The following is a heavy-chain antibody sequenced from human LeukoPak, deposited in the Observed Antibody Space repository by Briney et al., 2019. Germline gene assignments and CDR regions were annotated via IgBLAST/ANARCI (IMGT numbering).Heavy chain of an antibody. Sequence: GGSLRLSCVVSGITLSNYGMSWVRQAPGKGLEWVSGISKRGSITNYADSVKGRFIISRDTYKKPVYQQMNSLREEAAAVYFCAKRGIVIRVFIIVGFHKEAYYFDYWGQGILVTVSS. CDR3: AKRGIVIRVFIIVGFHKEAYYFDY. CDR1: GITLSNYG. D-gene: IGHD1-26*01. CDR2: ISKRGSIT. V-gene: IGHV3-23*01. J-gene: IGHJ4*02.